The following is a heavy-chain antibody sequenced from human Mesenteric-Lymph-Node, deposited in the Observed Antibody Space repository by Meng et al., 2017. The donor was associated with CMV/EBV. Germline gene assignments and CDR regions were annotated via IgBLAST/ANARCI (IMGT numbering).Heavy chain of an antibody. J-gene: IGHJ6*02. Sequence: GESLKISCAASGFTFDDYTMHWVRQAPGKGLEWVSLISWDGGSTYYADSVKGRFTISRDNAKNSLYVQMNSLRAEDTALYYCVKASGSYSYYGMDVWGQGTTVTVSS. CDR1: GFTFDDYT. D-gene: IGHD1-26*01. CDR2: ISWDGGST. CDR3: VKASGSYSYYGMDV. V-gene: IGHV3-43*01.